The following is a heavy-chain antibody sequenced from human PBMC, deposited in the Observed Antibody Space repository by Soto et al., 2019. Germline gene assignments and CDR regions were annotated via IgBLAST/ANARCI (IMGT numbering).Heavy chain of an antibody. D-gene: IGHD2-15*01. Sequence: QVQLVESGGGVVQPGRSLRLSCAASGFTFSSYAMHWVRQAPGKGLEWVAVISYDGSNKYYADSVKGRFTISRDNSKNTLYLQMNSLRAEDTAVYYCARDMGVVVVVAATGGLSHWGQGTLVTVS. J-gene: IGHJ4*02. CDR2: ISYDGSNK. CDR1: GFTFSSYA. V-gene: IGHV3-30-3*01. CDR3: ARDMGVVVVVAATGGLSH.